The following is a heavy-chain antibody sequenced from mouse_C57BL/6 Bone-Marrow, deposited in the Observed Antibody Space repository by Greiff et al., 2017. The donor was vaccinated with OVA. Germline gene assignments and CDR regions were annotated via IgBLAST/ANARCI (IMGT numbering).Heavy chain of an antibody. V-gene: IGHV1-81*01. CDR2: IYPRSGNT. J-gene: IGHJ2*01. D-gene: IGHD2-4*01. Sequence: ESGAELARPGASVKLSCKASGYTFTSYGISWVKQRTGQGLEWIGEIYPRSGNTYYNEKFKGKATLTADKSSSTAYMELRSLTSEDSAVYFCARSNYDYEGYWGQGTTLTVSS. CDR3: ARSNYDYEGY. CDR1: GYTFTSYG.